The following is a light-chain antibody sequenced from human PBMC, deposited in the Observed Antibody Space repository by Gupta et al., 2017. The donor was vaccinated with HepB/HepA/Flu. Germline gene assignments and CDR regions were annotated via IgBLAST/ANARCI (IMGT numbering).Light chain of an antibody. Sequence: DIQMTQSPSTLSASVGDRVTITCRASQGISNWLAWYQQKAGKAPKLLIYKASSLESGVPSRFSGSGSGTEFTLTISSLQPDDFATYYCQQYNSQGTFGQGTKVEIK. V-gene: IGKV1-5*03. J-gene: IGKJ1*01. CDR3: QQYNSQGT. CDR1: QGISNW. CDR2: KAS.